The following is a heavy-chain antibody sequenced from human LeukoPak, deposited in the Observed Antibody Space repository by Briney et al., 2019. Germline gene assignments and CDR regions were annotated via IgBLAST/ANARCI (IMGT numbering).Heavy chain of an antibody. D-gene: IGHD1-26*01. CDR3: AREETDEGSGSYPPDY. CDR1: GFTFSSYE. Sequence: GGSLRLSCAASGFTFSSYEMNWVRQAPGKGLEWVSYISSSGSTIYYADSVKGRFTISRDNSKNTLYLQMNSLRAEDTAVYYCAREETDEGSGSYPPDYWGQGTLVTVSS. J-gene: IGHJ4*02. V-gene: IGHV3-48*03. CDR2: ISSSGSTI.